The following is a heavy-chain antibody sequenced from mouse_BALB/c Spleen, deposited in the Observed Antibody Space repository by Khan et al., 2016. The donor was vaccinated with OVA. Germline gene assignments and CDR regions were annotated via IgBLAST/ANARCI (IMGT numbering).Heavy chain of an antibody. J-gene: IGHJ4*01. Sequence: QVQLKESGPGLVAPSQSLSITCTVSGFSLTDYAVSWIRQPPGKGLEWLGVIWGGGSKYSNSALKSRLSISKDNSKSQVFLKMNSLQTDDTAMYYCAKDPPYYGMDYWGQGTSVTVSS. CDR2: IWGGGSK. CDR1: GFSLTDYA. CDR3: AKDPPYYGMDY. V-gene: IGHV2-6-5*01.